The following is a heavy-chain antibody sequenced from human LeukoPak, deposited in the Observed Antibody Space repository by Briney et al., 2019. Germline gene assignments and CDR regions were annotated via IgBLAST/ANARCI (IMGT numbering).Heavy chain of an antibody. Sequence: SGTLSLTCAVYGGSFSGYYWSWIRQPPGKGLEWIGEINHSGSTNYNPSLKSRVTISVDTSKNQFSLKLSSVTAADTAVYYCARGGIAVAGTFRWTRYSWFDPWGQGTLVTVPS. CDR3: ARGGIAVAGTFRWTRYSWFDP. J-gene: IGHJ5*02. D-gene: IGHD6-19*01. CDR1: GGSFSGYY. CDR2: INHSGST. V-gene: IGHV4-34*01.